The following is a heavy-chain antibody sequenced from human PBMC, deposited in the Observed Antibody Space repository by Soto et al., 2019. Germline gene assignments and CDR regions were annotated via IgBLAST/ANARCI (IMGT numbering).Heavy chain of an antibody. CDR1: GFTFSSYA. CDR2: ISYDGSNK. CDR3: ARTYSSSWYLDY. D-gene: IGHD6-13*01. J-gene: IGHJ4*02. V-gene: IGHV3-30-3*01. Sequence: VGSLRLSCAASGFTFSSYAMHWVRQAPGKGLEWVAVISYDGSNKYYADSVKGRFTISRDNSKNTLYLQMNSLRAEDTAVYYCARTYSSSWYLDYWGQGTLVTVSS.